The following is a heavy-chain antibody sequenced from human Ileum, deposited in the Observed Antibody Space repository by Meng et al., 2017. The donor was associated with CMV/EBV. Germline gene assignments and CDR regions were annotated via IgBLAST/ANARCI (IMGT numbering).Heavy chain of an antibody. CDR2: IQVDENDQ. V-gene: IGHV3-30*02. Sequence: GGSLRLSCAASGFIFSGSTMHWVRQAPGKVLEWVAFIQVDENDQQYADAVRGRFTISRDTANKSLYLQMNNLRAEDTAVYYCARGPGGFGFDHWGRGELVTVSS. J-gene: IGHJ4*02. D-gene: IGHD3-10*01. CDR1: GFIFSGST. CDR3: ARGPGGFGFDH.